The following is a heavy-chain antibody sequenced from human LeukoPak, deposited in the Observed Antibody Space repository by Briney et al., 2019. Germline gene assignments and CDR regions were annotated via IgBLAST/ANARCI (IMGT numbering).Heavy chain of an antibody. CDR3: ARVTEDTFGELFIDY. J-gene: IGHJ4*02. V-gene: IGHV3-21*01. Sequence: PGGSLRLSCAASGFTFSSYSMNWVRQAPGKGLEWVSSISSSSSYIYYADSVKGRFTISRDNAKNSLYLQMNSLRAEDTAVYYCARVTEDTFGELFIDYWGRGTLVTVSS. CDR2: ISSSSSYI. CDR1: GFTFSSYS. D-gene: IGHD3-10*01.